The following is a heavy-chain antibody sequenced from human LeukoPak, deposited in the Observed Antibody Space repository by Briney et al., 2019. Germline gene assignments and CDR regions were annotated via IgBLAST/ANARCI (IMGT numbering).Heavy chain of an antibody. V-gene: IGHV1-2*02. CDR2: INPHSGGT. J-gene: IGHJ5*02. CDR1: GYTLTGYY. CDR3: ARDSDMRKSWFDP. D-gene: IGHD3-9*01. Sequence: GASVKVSCKASGYTLTGYYMQWVRQAPGQRREWMGWINPHSGGTNYAQKFRGGVTMTRDTSISPAIMELSRLGYDDTPVYYCARDSDMRKSWFDPGGEGTRVTVSS.